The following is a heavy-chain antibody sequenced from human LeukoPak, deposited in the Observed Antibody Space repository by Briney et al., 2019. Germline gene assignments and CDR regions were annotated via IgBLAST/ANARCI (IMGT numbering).Heavy chain of an antibody. Sequence: PSETLSLTCTVSGGSISTYYWSWIRQPPGKGLEWIGYIYYSGSTNYNPSLTGRATISVDTSKNQFSLKLSSVTAADTAVYYCAREYNYYDSSGWDAFEIWGQGAMVTVSS. D-gene: IGHD3-22*01. CDR3: AREYNYYDSSGWDAFEI. J-gene: IGHJ3*02. CDR1: GGSISTYY. CDR2: IYYSGST. V-gene: IGHV4-59*01.